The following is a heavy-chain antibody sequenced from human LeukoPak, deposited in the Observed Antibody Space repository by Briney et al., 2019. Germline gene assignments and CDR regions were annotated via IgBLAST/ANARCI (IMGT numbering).Heavy chain of an antibody. CDR1: GITFSNYW. V-gene: IGHV3-74*01. Sequence: GGSLRLSCAASGITFSNYWMHWVRQAPGKGLVWFSRINTDESSTNYADTVKGRFTISRDNAKNTLYLQMNSLRAEDTAVYYCAGWNAFDIWGQGTMVTVSS. J-gene: IGHJ3*02. CDR3: AGWNAFDI. CDR2: INTDESST. D-gene: IGHD1-1*01.